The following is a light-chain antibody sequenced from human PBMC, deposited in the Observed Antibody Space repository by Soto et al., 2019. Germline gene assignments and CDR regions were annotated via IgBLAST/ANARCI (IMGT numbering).Light chain of an antibody. CDR1: QSVSNIY. J-gene: IGKJ1*01. V-gene: IGKV3-20*01. CDR2: GTS. CDR3: QQFGRSPRT. Sequence: EIVLTQSPGTLSLSPGEGATLSCRASQSVSNIYLAWYQQKPGQAPRLLMYGTSNRATGIPDRFIGSGSGTDFTLTISNLEPEDFAVYYCQQFGRSPRTFGQGTKVELK.